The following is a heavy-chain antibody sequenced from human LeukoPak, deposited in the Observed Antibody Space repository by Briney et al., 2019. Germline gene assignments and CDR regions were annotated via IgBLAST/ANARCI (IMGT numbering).Heavy chain of an antibody. CDR2: IIPIPGIA. V-gene: IGHV1-69*02. Sequence: ASVKVSCKASGGTFSSYTIGWVRQAPGQGLEWMGRIIPIPGIANYAQKFQGRVTITADKSTSTAYMGLSSLRSEDTAVYYCARATVVTQLDYWGQGTLVTVSS. CDR1: GGTFSSYT. J-gene: IGHJ4*02. D-gene: IGHD4-23*01. CDR3: ARATVVTQLDY.